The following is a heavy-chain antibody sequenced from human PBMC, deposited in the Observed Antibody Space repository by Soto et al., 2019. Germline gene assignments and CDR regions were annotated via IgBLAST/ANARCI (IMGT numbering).Heavy chain of an antibody. V-gene: IGHV1-18*04. CDR3: ARDTIVVVITTLTNYYYYGMDV. Sequence: ASVKVSCKASGYTFTSYGISWVRQAPGQGLEWMGWISAYNGNTNYAQKLQGRVTMTTDTSTSTAYMELRSLRSDDTAVYYCARDTIVVVITTLTNYYYYGMDVWGQGTKVTVSS. CDR1: GYTFTSYG. CDR2: ISAYNGNT. D-gene: IGHD3-22*01. J-gene: IGHJ6*02.